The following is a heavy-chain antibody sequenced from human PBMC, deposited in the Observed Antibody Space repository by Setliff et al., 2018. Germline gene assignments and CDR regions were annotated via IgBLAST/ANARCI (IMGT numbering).Heavy chain of an antibody. V-gene: IGHV4-34*10. CDR1: GGSFTYYY. J-gene: IGHJ4*02. D-gene: IGHD3-10*01. Sequence: SETLSLTCAASGGSFTYYYWTWVRQPPGKGLEWIGDIYQSGTTNYNPSLKSRVTMSVDTSKNQFSLKLSAVTAADTAVYYCARYVGGEGDFDSWGQGTLVT. CDR3: ARYVGGEGDFDS. CDR2: IYQSGTT.